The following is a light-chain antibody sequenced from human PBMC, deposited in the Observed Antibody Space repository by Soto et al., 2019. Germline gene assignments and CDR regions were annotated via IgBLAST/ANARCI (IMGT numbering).Light chain of an antibody. CDR2: GAS. CDR3: QHYTNSPLT. CDR1: HSVSSR. Sequence: EIVMTQSPATLSVSPGERATLSCRASHSVSSRLAWYQQKPGQAPRLLIYGASTRATGLPARFSGSGSGTEVTLTVSSLQSEDCAVYYCQHYTNSPLTFGGGTKVEIK. J-gene: IGKJ4*01. V-gene: IGKV3-15*01.